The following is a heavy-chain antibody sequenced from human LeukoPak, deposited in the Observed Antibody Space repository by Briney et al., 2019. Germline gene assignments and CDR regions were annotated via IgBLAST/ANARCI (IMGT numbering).Heavy chain of an antibody. V-gene: IGHV4-61*02. Sequence: SETLSLTCTVSGGSISSGSYYWSWIRQPAGKGLEWIGRIYTSGSTNYNPSLKSRVTISVDTSKNQFSLKLSSVTAADTAVYYCASSSGMVRGVITFDYWGQGTLVTVSS. CDR3: ASSSGMVRGVITFDY. CDR2: IYTSGST. CDR1: GGSISSGSYY. J-gene: IGHJ4*02. D-gene: IGHD3-10*01.